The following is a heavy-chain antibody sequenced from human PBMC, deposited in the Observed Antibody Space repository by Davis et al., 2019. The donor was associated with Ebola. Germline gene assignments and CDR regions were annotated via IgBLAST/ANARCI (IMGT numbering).Heavy chain of an antibody. Sequence: GESLKISCSASGFTFSNYGMHWVRQAPGKGLEYVSAIIDNGERTDYADSVKGRFTVSRDNAKNSLYLQMNTLRAEDTAVYYCASGLWASDFDFWGQGTLVTVSS. D-gene: IGHD3-16*01. CDR2: IIDNGERT. J-gene: IGHJ4*02. CDR1: GFTFSNYG. V-gene: IGHV3-64*04. CDR3: ASGLWASDFDF.